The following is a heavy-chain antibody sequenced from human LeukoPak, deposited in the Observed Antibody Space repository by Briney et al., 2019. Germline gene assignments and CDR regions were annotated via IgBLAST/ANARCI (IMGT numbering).Heavy chain of an antibody. CDR3: ARVKMGATVSDYYYYYMGV. CDR2: IISHGGNT. J-gene: IGHJ6*03. V-gene: IGHV3-64*01. CDR1: GFSFSSYT. D-gene: IGHD1-26*01. Sequence: GGSLRLSCTASGFSFSSYTMHWVRQAPGKGLEYVSAIISHGGNTHYTNSVKGRFTISRDNSKNTLYLQMGSLRPDDMAVYYCARVKMGATVSDYYYYYMGVWGKGTTVTVSS.